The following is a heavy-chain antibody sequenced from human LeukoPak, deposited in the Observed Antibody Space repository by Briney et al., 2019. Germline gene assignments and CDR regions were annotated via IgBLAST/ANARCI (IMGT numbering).Heavy chain of an antibody. V-gene: IGHV4-34*01. D-gene: IGHD6-19*01. CDR2: INHSGST. CDR3: ARVRRESSGWYDQAHVYYYYGMDV. CDR1: GGSFSDYY. J-gene: IGHJ6*02. Sequence: PSETLSLTCAVYGGSFSDYYWSWIRQPPGKGLEWIGEINHSGSTNYNPSLKSRVTIPVDTSKDQFSLKLSSVTAADTAVYYCARVRRESSGWYDQAHVYYYYGMDVWGQGTTVTVSS.